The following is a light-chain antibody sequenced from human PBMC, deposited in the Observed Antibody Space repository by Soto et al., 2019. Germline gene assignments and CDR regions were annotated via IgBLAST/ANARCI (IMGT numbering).Light chain of an antibody. J-gene: IGLJ2*01. V-gene: IGLV3-21*04. CDR3: QVWDSSSDHPYVV. CDR2: YDS. Sequence: VLTQPPSVSMAPGKTARITCGGNNIGSKSVHWYQQKPGQAPVLVIYYDSDRPSGIPERFSGSNSGNTATLTISRVEAGDEADYYCQVWDSSSDHPYVVFGGGTKLTVL. CDR1: NIGSKS.